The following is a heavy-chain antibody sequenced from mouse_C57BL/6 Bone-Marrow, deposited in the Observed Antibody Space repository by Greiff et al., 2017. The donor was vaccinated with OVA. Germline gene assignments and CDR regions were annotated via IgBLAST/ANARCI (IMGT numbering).Heavy chain of an antibody. CDR3: ARTLYYYDSSHFAY. Sequence: EVMLVESGGGLVQPGGSLSLSCAASGFTFTDYYMSWVRQPPGKALEWLGFIRNKANGYTTEYSASVKGRFTISRANSQSILYLQMNALRAEDSATYYCARTLYYYDSSHFAYWGQGTLVTVSA. D-gene: IGHD1-1*01. V-gene: IGHV7-3*01. J-gene: IGHJ3*01. CDR2: IRNKANGYTT. CDR1: GFTFTDYY.